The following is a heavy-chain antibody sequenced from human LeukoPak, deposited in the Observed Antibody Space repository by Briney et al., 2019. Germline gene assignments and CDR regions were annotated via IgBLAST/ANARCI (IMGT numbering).Heavy chain of an antibody. D-gene: IGHD1-14*01. Sequence: PSETLSLTCTVSGGSISSYYWSWIRQPPGKGLEWIGYIYNRGSTNYNPSLKSRVTISVDTSKNQFSLKLSSATAADTAVYYCASGITGTTGSYYYYYMDVWGKGTTVTVSS. CDR1: GGSISSYY. V-gene: IGHV4-4*09. CDR3: ASGITGTTGSYYYYYMDV. J-gene: IGHJ6*03. CDR2: IYNRGST.